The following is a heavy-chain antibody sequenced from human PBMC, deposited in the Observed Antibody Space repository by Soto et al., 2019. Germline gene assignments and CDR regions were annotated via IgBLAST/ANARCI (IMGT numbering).Heavy chain of an antibody. D-gene: IGHD4-17*01. J-gene: IGHJ4*02. CDR3: ARERVDDYGDYFPTQSFDY. Sequence: SETLSLTCTVSGGSVSSGSYYWSWIRQPPGKGLEWIGYIYYSGSTNYNPSLKSRVTISVDTSKNQFSLKLSSVTAADTAVYYCARERVDDYGDYFPTQSFDYWGQGTLVTVSS. V-gene: IGHV4-61*01. CDR1: GGSVSSGSYY. CDR2: IYYSGST.